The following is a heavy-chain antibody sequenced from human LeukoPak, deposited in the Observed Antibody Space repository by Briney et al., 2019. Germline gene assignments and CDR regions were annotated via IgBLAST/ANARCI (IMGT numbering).Heavy chain of an antibody. CDR2: ISASVSST. Sequence: RGSLRLSCAASGFTFSSYAMSWVRQAPGKGLEWVSGISASVSSTYYADSLKGRCTISRDNSKNTFYLPMNSLRDEDTATYYCAKALGRSMFDYWGQGTMLSVSS. V-gene: IGHV3-23*01. CDR1: GFTFSSYA. CDR3: AKALGRSMFDY. D-gene: IGHD1-26*01. J-gene: IGHJ4*02.